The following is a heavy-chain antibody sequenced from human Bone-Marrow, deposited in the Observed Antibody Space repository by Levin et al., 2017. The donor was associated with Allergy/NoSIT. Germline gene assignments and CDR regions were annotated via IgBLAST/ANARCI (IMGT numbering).Heavy chain of an antibody. D-gene: IGHD3-9*01. CDR1: GFSFSGYS. Sequence: GESLKISCADSGFSFSGYSMSWVRQAPGKGLEWVSYISSSSSTIDYADSVKGRFTISRDNAKNSLYLQMNSLRAEDTAVYYCARFWGYDILTAYRYWGQGALVTVSS. CDR2: ISSSSSTI. J-gene: IGHJ4*02. CDR3: ARFWGYDILTAYRY. V-gene: IGHV3-48*04.